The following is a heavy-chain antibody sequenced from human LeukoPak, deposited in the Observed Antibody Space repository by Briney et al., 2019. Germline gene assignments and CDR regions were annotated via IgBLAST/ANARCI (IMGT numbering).Heavy chain of an antibody. D-gene: IGHD3-3*01. Sequence: SETLSLTCAVSGGSISSGGYSWSWIRQPPGKGLEWIGYIYYTGSTNYNPSLKSRVTISVDTSKNQFSLKLSSVTAADTAVYYCARDRHYDFWSGYGSFDPWGQGTLVTVSS. V-gene: IGHV4-61*08. CDR1: GGSISSGGYS. CDR3: ARDRHYDFWSGYGSFDP. J-gene: IGHJ5*02. CDR2: IYYTGST.